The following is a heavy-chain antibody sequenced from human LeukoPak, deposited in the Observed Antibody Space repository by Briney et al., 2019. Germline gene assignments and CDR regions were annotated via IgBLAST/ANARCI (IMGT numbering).Heavy chain of an antibody. J-gene: IGHJ5*02. V-gene: IGHV3-15*01. CDR2: IKSKTDGGTT. D-gene: IGHD6-19*01. CDR3: TTDPGQWLDPRRFDP. CDR1: GFTFSNAW. Sequence: PGGSLRLSCAASGFTFSNAWMSWVRQAPGKGLEWVGRIKSKTDGGTTDYAAPVKGRFTISRDDSKNTLYLQMNSLKTEDTAVYYCTTDPGQWLDPRRFDPWGQGTLVTVSS.